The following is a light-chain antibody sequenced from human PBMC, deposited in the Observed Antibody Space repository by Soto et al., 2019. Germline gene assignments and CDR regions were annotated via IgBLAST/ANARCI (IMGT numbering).Light chain of an antibody. CDR2: STN. V-gene: IGLV8-61*01. CDR3: VLYMGSGISV. CDR1: SGSVSTSYY. Sequence: TVVTQEPSFSVSPGGTVTLTCGLSSGSVSTSYYPSWYQQTPGQAPRTLIYSTNIRSSGVPDRFSGSILGNKAALTITGAQADDESDFYCVLYMGSGISVFGGGTKLTVL. J-gene: IGLJ3*02.